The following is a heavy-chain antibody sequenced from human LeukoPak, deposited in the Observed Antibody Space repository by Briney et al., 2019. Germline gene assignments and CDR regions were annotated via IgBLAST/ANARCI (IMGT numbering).Heavy chain of an antibody. CDR3: AKGSLGGYCTNGVCYFFDY. D-gene: IGHD2-8*01. V-gene: IGHV3-23*01. Sequence: PGGSLRLSCAASGFTFSNAWMSWVRQAPGKGLEWVSAISGSGGSTYYADSVKGRFTISRDNSKNTLYLQMNSLRAEDTAVYYCAKGSLGGYCTNGVCYFFDYWGQGTLVTVSS. J-gene: IGHJ4*02. CDR1: GFTFSNAW. CDR2: ISGSGGST.